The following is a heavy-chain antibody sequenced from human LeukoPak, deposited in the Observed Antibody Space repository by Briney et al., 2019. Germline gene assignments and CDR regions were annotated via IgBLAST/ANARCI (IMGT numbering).Heavy chain of an antibody. CDR1: GASIRSYY. J-gene: IGHJ4*02. CDR2: IYYSGST. CDR3: ARGERPGPDY. Sequence: SETLSLTCTVSGASIRSYYWSWIRQPPGKGLEWVGYIYYSGSTNYNPSLKSRVTISVDTSKNQSTLNLSSVTTADTAVYYCARGERPGPDYWGQGTLVTVSS. V-gene: IGHV4-59*01.